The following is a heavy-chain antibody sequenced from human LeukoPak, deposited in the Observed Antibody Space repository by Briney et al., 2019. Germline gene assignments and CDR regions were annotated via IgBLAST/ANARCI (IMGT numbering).Heavy chain of an antibody. CDR1: GFTFSSYD. CDR3: ARSRYCSDGSCYFDY. J-gene: IGHJ4*02. Sequence: GGSLRLSCAASGFTFSSYDMSWVRQVPGRGLEWMSTISGGGGSTYYAESVEGRFTISRDYSKNTVYLQINSLRAEDTAVYYCARSRYCSDGSCYFDYWGQGTLVTVSS. D-gene: IGHD2-15*01. CDR2: ISGGGGST. V-gene: IGHV3-23*01.